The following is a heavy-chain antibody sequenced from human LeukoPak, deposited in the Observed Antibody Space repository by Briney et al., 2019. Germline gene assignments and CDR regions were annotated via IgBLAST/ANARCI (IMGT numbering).Heavy chain of an antibody. J-gene: IGHJ6*04. CDR3: ARWLRSFDWDHYYYSMDV. CDR2: IYTSGST. Sequence: PSETLSLTCTVSGGSISSGSYYWSWIRQPAGKGLEWIGRIYTSGSTHYNPSLKSRITISVDTSRNQFSLKLSSVTAADTAVYYCARWLRSFDWDHYYYSMDVWGKGTTVTVSS. D-gene: IGHD3-9*01. V-gene: IGHV4-61*02. CDR1: GGSISSGSYY.